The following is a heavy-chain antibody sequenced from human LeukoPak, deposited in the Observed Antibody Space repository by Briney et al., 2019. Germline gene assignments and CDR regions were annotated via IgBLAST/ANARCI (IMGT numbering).Heavy chain of an antibody. CDR2: ISSSGSTI. J-gene: IGHJ4*02. CDR3: AAYGDYVPYFDY. D-gene: IGHD4-17*01. CDR1: GFTVSSNY. Sequence: XAXXGFTVSSNYMSWVRQAPGKGLEWVSYISSSGSTIYYADSVKGRFTISRDNAENSLYLQMNSLRAEDTAVYYCAAYGDYVPYFDYWGQGTLVTVSS. V-gene: IGHV3-11*04.